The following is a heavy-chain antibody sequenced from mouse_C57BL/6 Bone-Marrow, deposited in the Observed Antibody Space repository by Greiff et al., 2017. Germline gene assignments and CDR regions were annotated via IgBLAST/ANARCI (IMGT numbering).Heavy chain of an antibody. CDR2: ISSGGSYT. Sequence: DVMLVESGGDLVKPGGSLKLSCAASGFTFSSYGMSWVRQTPDKRLEWVATISSGGSYTYYPDSVKGRFTISRDNAKNTLYLQMSSLKSEDTAMYYCARRSDGTMDYWGQGTSVTVSS. V-gene: IGHV5-6*02. CDR1: GFTFSSYG. J-gene: IGHJ4*01. CDR3: ARRSDGTMDY.